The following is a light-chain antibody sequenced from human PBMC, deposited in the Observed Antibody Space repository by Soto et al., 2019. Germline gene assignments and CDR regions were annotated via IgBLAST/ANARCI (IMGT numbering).Light chain of an antibody. CDR1: QGIRND. CDR3: LQLNSYTL. V-gene: IGKV1-17*02. Sequence: DIQMTQSPSSLSASVGDRVTITCRASQGIRNDLGWYQQKPGKAPKRLIYAASSLQSGVPSRFSGSGSRTEITLKSINLQPEDFATCYCLQLNSYTLFSQGTRLEIK. J-gene: IGKJ5*01. CDR2: AAS.